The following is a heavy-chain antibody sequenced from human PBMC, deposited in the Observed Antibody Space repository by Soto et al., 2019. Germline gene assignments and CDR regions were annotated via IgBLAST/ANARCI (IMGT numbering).Heavy chain of an antibody. CDR2: ICWTRIT. Sequence: LENLSLTCTVSGGSIRRSSYHRGWIRQPPGKGLEWIGSICWTRITPSNPALKSRVTISIDTSKNQFSLQLSSVTAADTAMFYCARPARQDTVSGDYWGQGILVT. CDR3: ARPARQDTVSGDY. CDR1: GGSIRRSSYH. D-gene: IGHD5-18*01. J-gene: IGHJ4*02. V-gene: IGHV4-39*01.